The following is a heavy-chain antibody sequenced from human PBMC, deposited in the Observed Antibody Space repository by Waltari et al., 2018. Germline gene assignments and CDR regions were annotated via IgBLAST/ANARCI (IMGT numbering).Heavy chain of an antibody. CDR1: GFSLRTSGVG. D-gene: IGHD6-13*01. J-gene: IGHJ4*02. CDR2: IYWNDDK. Sequence: QITLKESGPTLVKPTQTLTLTCTFSGFSLRTSGVGVGWIRQPPGKALEWLTLIYWNDDKRYSPSLKSSLTITTDTSRTQVVLTMTNMDPVDTATYYCTHLIASPGYFDYWGQGILVTVSS. CDR3: THLIASPGYFDY. V-gene: IGHV2-5*01.